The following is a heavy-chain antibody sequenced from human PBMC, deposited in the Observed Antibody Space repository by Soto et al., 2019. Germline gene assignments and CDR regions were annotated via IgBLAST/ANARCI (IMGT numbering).Heavy chain of an antibody. J-gene: IGHJ4*02. D-gene: IGHD3-16*01. CDR2: ISYDGSNK. CDR3: ARAYEGDYFDY. CDR1: GMTFSSYA. Sequence: QVPLVESGGGVVQPGRSLRLSCAASGMTFSSYAMHWVRQAPGKGLEWVAVISYDGSNKYYADSVKGRFTISRDNSKNTLYLQMNSLRAEDTAVYYCARAYEGDYFDYWGQGTLVTVSS. V-gene: IGHV3-30-3*01.